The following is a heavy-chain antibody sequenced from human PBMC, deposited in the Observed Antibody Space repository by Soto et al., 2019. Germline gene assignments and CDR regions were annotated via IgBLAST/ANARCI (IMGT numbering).Heavy chain of an antibody. CDR2: VYHTGTA. CDR1: GYCITNGYY. CDR3: ARTGFGTGWCVDY. J-gene: IGHJ4*02. V-gene: IGHV4-38-2*01. Sequence: EPLSITTAGSGYCITNGYYWGWIRQPAVKGLEWIGTVYHTGTAYYNPSLKSRLTISVDASNNQFSLKVSSVTAADTAVYYWARTGFGTGWCVDYWGQGSLVTVSS. D-gene: IGHD6-19*01.